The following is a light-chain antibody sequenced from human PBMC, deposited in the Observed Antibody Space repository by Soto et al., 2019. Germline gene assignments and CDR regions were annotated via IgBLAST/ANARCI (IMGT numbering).Light chain of an antibody. Sequence: DIQITQSPSSLSASIGDRVTITCQASQDVSNYINWYQQKPGKAPKLLLYDASNLETGVPSRFSGSGSGTDFTFTITSLQPEDIATYYCQQYVNLPLTFGGGTKVDIK. CDR3: QQYVNLPLT. V-gene: IGKV1-33*01. J-gene: IGKJ4*01. CDR1: QDVSNY. CDR2: DAS.